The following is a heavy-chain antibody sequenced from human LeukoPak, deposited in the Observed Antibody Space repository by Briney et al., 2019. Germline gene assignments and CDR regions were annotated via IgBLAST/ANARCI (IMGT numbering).Heavy chain of an antibody. Sequence: GGSLRLSCAASGFTVSSNCMSWVRQAPGKGLEWVSVIYSGGSTYYADSVKGRFTISRHNSKNTLYLQMNSLRAEDTAVYYCARYYYDSSGYDAFDIWGQGTMVTVSS. CDR1: GFTVSSNC. CDR2: IYSGGST. D-gene: IGHD3-22*01. V-gene: IGHV3-53*04. J-gene: IGHJ3*02. CDR3: ARYYYDSSGYDAFDI.